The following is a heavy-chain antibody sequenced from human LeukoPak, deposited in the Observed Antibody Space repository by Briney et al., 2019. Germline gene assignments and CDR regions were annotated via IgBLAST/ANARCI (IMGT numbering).Heavy chain of an antibody. CDR1: GGSISNYY. CDR3: ARVGLYSYDNSAYYPYYFDY. V-gene: IGHV4-59*01. D-gene: IGHD3-22*01. Sequence: PSETLSLTCTVSGGSISNYYWSWIRQPPGKGLEWIGYIHYSGSTTYNPSFKSRVTISVDTSRNQFSLKLRSVTAADTAVYYCARVGLYSYDNSAYYPYYFDYWGQGTLVTVSS. J-gene: IGHJ4*02. CDR2: IHYSGST.